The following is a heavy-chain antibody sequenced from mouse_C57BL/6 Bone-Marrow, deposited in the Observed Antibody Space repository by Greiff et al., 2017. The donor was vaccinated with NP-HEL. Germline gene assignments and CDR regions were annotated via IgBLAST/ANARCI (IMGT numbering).Heavy chain of an antibody. CDR1: GFNIKDDY. CDR2: IDPENGDT. D-gene: IGHD2-4*01. J-gene: IGHJ4*01. Sequence: EVKLQESGAELVRPGASVKLSCTASGFNIKDDYMHWVKQRPEQGLEWIGWIDPENGDTEYASKFQGKATITADTSSNTAYLQLSSLTSEDTAVYYCTSLYYDYDDAMDYWGQGTSVTVSS. V-gene: IGHV14-4*01. CDR3: TSLYYDYDDAMDY.